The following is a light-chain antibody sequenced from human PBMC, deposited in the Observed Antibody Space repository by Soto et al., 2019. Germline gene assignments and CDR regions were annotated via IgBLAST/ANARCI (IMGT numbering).Light chain of an antibody. CDR2: GAS. Sequence: EIVLTQSPATMSVSPGERATLSCRASQSIGSNLAWYQRKPGQAPRLLISGASTRATGVPARFSGSGSGTEFTLTINSLQSEDFAVYLCQQYNNWPITFGQGTRLESK. CDR3: QQYNNWPIT. V-gene: IGKV3-15*01. CDR1: QSIGSN. J-gene: IGKJ5*01.